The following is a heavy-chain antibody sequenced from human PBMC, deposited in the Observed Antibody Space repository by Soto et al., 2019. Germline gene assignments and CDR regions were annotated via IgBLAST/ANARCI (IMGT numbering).Heavy chain of an antibody. CDR3: AKDNEIWFGTYYYYGMDV. Sequence: GGSLRLSCSAAGFTFRSYWMHWIRHVAGKGLEGVSRINSDASHTYYADSVKGRFTISRDNSKNTLYLQMNSLRAEDTAVYYCAKDNEIWFGTYYYYGMDVWGQGTTVTVSS. J-gene: IGHJ6*02. V-gene: IGHV3-74*01. CDR2: INSDASHT. CDR1: GFTFRSYW. D-gene: IGHD3-10*01.